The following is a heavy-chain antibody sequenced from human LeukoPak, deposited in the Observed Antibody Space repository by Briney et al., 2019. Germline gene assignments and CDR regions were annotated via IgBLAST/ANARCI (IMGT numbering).Heavy chain of an antibody. CDR3: TTAMGDGSGWLDP. CDR2: FDPEDGKA. CDR1: GHILSELS. Sequence: GASVKVSCKVSGHILSELSVHWVRQAPGKGLEWMGGFDPEDGKAVFAQTFQDRLIMTEYTSTDTSYMELSSLRSDDTAVYYCTTAMGDGSGWLDPWGQGTLVTVSS. D-gene: IGHD3-10*01. J-gene: IGHJ5*02. V-gene: IGHV1-24*01.